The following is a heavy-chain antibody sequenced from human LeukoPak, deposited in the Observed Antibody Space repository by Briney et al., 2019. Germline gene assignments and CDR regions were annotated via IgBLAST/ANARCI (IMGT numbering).Heavy chain of an antibody. Sequence: PSETLSLTCAVYGGSFSGYYWSWIRQPPGKGLEWIGEINHSGSTNYNPSLKSRVTISVDTSKNQFSLKLSSVTAADTAVYYCASLYSSSWSEYFQHWGQGTLVTVSS. J-gene: IGHJ1*01. D-gene: IGHD6-13*01. CDR2: INHSGST. CDR3: ASLYSSSWSEYFQH. V-gene: IGHV4-34*01. CDR1: GGSFSGYY.